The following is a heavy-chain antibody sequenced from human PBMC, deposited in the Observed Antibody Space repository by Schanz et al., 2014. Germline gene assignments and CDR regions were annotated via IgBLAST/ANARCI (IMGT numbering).Heavy chain of an antibody. Sequence: EGQLLESGGGLIQPGGSLRLSCAASRFTFSSYAMSWVRQAPGKGLEWVSTISASGGSTYYADSVKGRFTISRDNSKNILYLQMNSLRAEDTAVYYCAKARRKSNCSGGRCFHYSYYGMDVWGQGTTXTVSS. V-gene: IGHV3-23*01. CDR1: RFTFSSYA. CDR2: ISASGGST. J-gene: IGHJ6*02. CDR3: AKARRKSNCSGGRCFHYSYYGMDV. D-gene: IGHD2-15*01.